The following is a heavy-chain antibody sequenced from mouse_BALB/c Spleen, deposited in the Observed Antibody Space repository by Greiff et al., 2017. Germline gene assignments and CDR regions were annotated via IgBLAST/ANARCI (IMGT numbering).Heavy chain of an antibody. J-gene: IGHJ4*01. V-gene: IGHV1S81*02. CDR1: GYTFTSYW. D-gene: IGHD1-1*01. CDR2: INPSNGRT. Sequence: QVQLQQPGAELVKPGASVKLSCKASGYTFTSYWMHWVKQRPGQGLEWIGEINPSNGRTNYNEKFKSKATLTVDKSSSTAYMQLSSLTSEDSAVYYCERQDGSSYGDYAMDYWGQGTSVTVSS. CDR3: ERQDGSSYGDYAMDY.